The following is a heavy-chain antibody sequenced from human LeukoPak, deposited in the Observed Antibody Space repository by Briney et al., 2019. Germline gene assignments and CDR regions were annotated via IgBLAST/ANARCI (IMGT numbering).Heavy chain of an antibody. CDR3: CGTRGDL. V-gene: IGHV3-15*01. Sequence: GGSLRLSCEASGFTFNKVWMSWVRQAPGKGLEWVGRIKSKSDDGTRDYAPPVRGRFTISRDDSKSTVYLQMESLRSEDTGVYYCCGTRGDLWGQGTLVTVSS. D-gene: IGHD1-14*01. J-gene: IGHJ5*02. CDR1: GFTFNKVW. CDR2: IKSKSDDGTR.